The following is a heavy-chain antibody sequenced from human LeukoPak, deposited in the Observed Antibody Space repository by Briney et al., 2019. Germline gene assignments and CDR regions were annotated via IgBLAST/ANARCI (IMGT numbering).Heavy chain of an antibody. CDR2: IIPIFVTA. V-gene: IGHV1-69*01. Sequence: SVKVSCNASGPTFSSYAISWLRQAPGQGLEWMGGIIPIFVTAKYSHKFHRRGTITADESTSPTYMELSSLRSEDTAVYYCARMGGSGTLDYWGQGTLVTVSS. CDR1: GPTFSSYA. CDR3: ARMGGSGTLDY. D-gene: IGHD3-10*01. J-gene: IGHJ4*02.